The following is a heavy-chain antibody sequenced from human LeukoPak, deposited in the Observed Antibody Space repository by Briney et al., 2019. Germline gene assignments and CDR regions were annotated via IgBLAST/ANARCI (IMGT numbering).Heavy chain of an antibody. V-gene: IGHV1-18*01. Sequence: ASVKVSCKASGYTFTSYGISWVRQAPGQGLEWMGWISAYNGNTNYAQKLQGRVTMTTDTSTSTAYMGLRSLRSDDTAVYYCARTAENSSSWYWIRLYYFDYWGQGTLVTVSS. CDR2: ISAYNGNT. J-gene: IGHJ4*02. CDR3: ARTAENSSSWYWIRLYYFDY. CDR1: GYTFTSYG. D-gene: IGHD6-13*01.